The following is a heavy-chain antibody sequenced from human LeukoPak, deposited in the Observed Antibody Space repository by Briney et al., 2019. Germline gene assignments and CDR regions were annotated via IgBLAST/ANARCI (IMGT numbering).Heavy chain of an antibody. CDR3: AKDAVAGTWLHY. CDR1: GFTFGDYA. V-gene: IGHV3-43*02. CDR2: IRGDGRTT. Sequence: GGSLRLSCAASGFTFGDYAMHWVRQAPGKGLESVSLIRGDGRTTSYAGSVKGRFTISRDNSKNSLYLQMSSLRGEDTAMYYCAKDAVAGTWLHYWGQGTLVTVSS. D-gene: IGHD6-19*01. J-gene: IGHJ4*02.